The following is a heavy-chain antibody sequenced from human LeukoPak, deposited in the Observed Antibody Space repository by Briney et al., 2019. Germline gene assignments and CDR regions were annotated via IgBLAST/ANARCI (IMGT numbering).Heavy chain of an antibody. CDR1: GFTIGYCA. Sequence: PGGLLSFSWTAAGFTIGYCAMTLLRLAAGKVLEWVGFISSKGYGGTTAYAASVIDRLTISSDASETVEYLHMKTLKTEDSAGYYCTSGRGPRVYGGHSQSLDYRGQGTLVTVSS. D-gene: IGHD4-23*01. CDR3: TSGRGPRVYGGHSQSLDY. J-gene: IGHJ4*02. CDR2: ISSKGYGGTT. V-gene: IGHV3-49*03.